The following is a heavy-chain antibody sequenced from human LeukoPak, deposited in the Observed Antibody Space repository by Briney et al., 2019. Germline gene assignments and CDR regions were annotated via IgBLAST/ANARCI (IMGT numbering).Heavy chain of an antibody. CDR2: IIPIFGTA. Sequence: SGKVSCKASGGTFSSYAISWVRQAPGQGLEWMGGIIPIFGTASYAQKFQGRVTITADESTSTAYMELSSLRSEDTAVYYCARGGSGSYLVPFDYWGQGTLVTVSS. CDR1: GGTFSSYA. V-gene: IGHV1-69*13. D-gene: IGHD1-26*01. J-gene: IGHJ4*02. CDR3: ARGGSGSYLVPFDY.